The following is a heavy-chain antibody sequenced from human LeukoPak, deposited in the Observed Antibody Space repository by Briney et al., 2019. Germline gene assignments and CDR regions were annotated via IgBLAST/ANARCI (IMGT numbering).Heavy chain of an antibody. CDR1: GFTFSSYA. D-gene: IGHD5-24*01. V-gene: IGHV3-23*01. Sequence: PGGSLRLSCAASGFTFSSYAMSWVRQAPGKGLEWVSAISGSGGSTYYADSVKGRFTISGDNSKNTLYLQMNSLRAEDTAVYYCAKARRRVEMATIGGYYYYMDVWGKGTTVTVSS. CDR3: AKARRRVEMATIGGYYYYMDV. CDR2: ISGSGGST. J-gene: IGHJ6*03.